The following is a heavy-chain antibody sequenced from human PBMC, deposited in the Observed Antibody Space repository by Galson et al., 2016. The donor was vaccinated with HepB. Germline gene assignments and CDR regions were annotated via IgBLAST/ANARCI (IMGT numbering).Heavy chain of an antibody. V-gene: IGHV4-39*01. D-gene: IGHD3-9*01. CDR1: GDSIVNSGYY. CDR3: ARHSRHFDVVTGPSPGYFDF. Sequence: ATLSLTCIVSGDSIVNSGYYWGWIRQTPGKGLEWIGSSYYSGSTYYNASLRSRITISVDTSKNQFSLKLSSVTAADTALYFCARHSRHFDVVTGPSPGYFDFWGQGTLVTASS. J-gene: IGHJ4*02. CDR2: SYYSGST.